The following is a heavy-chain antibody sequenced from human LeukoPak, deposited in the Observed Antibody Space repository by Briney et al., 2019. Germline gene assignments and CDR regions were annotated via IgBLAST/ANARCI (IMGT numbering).Heavy chain of an antibody. J-gene: IGHJ6*02. V-gene: IGHV1-69*13. D-gene: IGHD2-2*01. CDR3: ARVTSYCSSTSCHIGYYYYGMDV. CDR2: IIPIFGTA. Sequence: SVKVSCKASGGTFSSYAISWVRQAPGQGLEWMGGIIPIFGTANYAQKFQGRVTITADESTSTAYMELSRLRSEDTAVYYCARVTSYCSSTSCHIGYYYYGMDVWGQGTTVTVSS. CDR1: GGTFSSYA.